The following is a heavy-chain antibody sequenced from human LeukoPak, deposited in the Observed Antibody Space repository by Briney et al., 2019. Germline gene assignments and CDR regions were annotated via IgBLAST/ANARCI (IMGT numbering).Heavy chain of an antibody. CDR2: ISSSSSYI. J-gene: IGHJ3*02. CDR1: GFTFSSYG. V-gene: IGHV3-21*01. Sequence: GGSLRLSCAASGFTFSSYGMHWVRQAPGKGLEWVSSISSSSSYIYYADSVKGRFTISRDNAKNSLYLQMNSLRAEDTAVYYCARDFRGNGFDIWGQGTMVTVSS. D-gene: IGHD4-23*01. CDR3: ARDFRGNGFDI.